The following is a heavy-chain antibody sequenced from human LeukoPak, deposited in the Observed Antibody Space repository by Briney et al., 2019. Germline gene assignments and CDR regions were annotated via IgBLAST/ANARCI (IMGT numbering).Heavy chain of an antibody. CDR1: GESFSGYY. V-gene: IGHV4-34*01. D-gene: IGHD3-16*01. Sequence: PSETLSLTCAVYGESFSGYYWSWIRQPPGKGLEWIGEINHSGSTNYNPSLKSRVTISVDTSKNQFSLKLSSVTAADTAAYYCATSGGTLGPTNYFAYWGQGTLVTVSS. CDR3: ATSGGTLGPTNYFAY. J-gene: IGHJ4*02. CDR2: INHSGST.